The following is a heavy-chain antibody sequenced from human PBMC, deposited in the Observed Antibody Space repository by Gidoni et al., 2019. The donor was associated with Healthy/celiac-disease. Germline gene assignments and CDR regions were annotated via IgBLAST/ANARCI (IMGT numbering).Heavy chain of an antibody. CDR3: AKGVVVAATPDWYFDL. J-gene: IGHJ2*01. CDR1: GFTFSSYA. Sequence: EVQLLESGGGLVQPGGSLRLSCAASGFTFSSYAMSWVRQAPGKGLEWVSAISGSGGSTYYADYVKGRFTISRDNSKNTLYLQMNSLRAEDTAVYYCAKGVVVAATPDWYFDLWGRGTLVTVSS. CDR2: ISGSGGST. V-gene: IGHV3-23*01. D-gene: IGHD2-15*01.